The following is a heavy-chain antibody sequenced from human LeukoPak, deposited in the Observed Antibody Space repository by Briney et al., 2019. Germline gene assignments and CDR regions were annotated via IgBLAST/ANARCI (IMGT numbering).Heavy chain of an antibody. CDR3: ARGITKPDPIVVVPAAIRVAQAFDY. J-gene: IGHJ4*02. Sequence: PSETLSLTCAVYGGSFSGYDWSWIRQPPGKGLEWIGEINDSGSTNYNPSLKSRVTISGDTSKNQFSLELSSVTAADTAAYYCARGITKPDPIVVVPAAIRVAQAFDYWGQGTLVTVSS. D-gene: IGHD2-2*01. V-gene: IGHV4-34*01. CDR1: GGSFSGYD. CDR2: INDSGST.